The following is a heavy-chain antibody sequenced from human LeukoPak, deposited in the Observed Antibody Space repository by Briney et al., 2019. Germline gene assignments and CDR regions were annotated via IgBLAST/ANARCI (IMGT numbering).Heavy chain of an antibody. Sequence: GGSLRLSCGASGFNLNYYWLGWPRHAPGKGLEWVALIHHDESQNHYGDASKCRFSIPRDNAKSSVYLQVDSLRVDDTALCYCSRWVSQYYFDFWGQGALVSVSS. CDR1: GFNLNYYW. CDR2: IHHDESQN. J-gene: IGHJ4*02. V-gene: IGHV3-7*01. CDR3: SRWVSQYYFDF. D-gene: IGHD2-21*01.